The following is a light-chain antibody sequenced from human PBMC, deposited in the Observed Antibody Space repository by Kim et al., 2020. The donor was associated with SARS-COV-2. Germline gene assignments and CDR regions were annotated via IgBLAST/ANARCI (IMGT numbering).Light chain of an antibody. CDR2: AAS. J-gene: IGKJ1*01. CDR3: QKYNSAPQT. CDR1: QGISNY. V-gene: IGKV1-27*01. Sequence: ASVGDLVTITCRASQGISNYLAWYQQKPGKVPTLLIYAASTLQSGVPSRFSGSGSGTDFTLTISSLQPEDVATYYCQKYNSAPQTFGQGTKVDIK.